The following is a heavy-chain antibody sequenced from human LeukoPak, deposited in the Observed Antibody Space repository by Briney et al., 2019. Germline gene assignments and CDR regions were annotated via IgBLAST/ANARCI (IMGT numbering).Heavy chain of an antibody. J-gene: IGHJ4*02. D-gene: IGHD3/OR15-3a*01. V-gene: IGHV3-11*01. CDR3: GTHAGRTGSDD. CDR1: GFVFSDHH. Sequence: PGGSLRLSCAASGFVFSDHHMDWVRQAPGKGLEWVSYISGSGNDISYADSVKGRFTISRDNAKGSLYLQMNSLRAADTAVYYCGTHAGRTGSDDWGQGTLVTVSS. CDR2: ISGSGNDI.